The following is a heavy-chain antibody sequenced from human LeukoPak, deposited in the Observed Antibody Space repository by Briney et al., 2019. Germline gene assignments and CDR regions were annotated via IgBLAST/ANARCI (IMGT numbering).Heavy chain of an antibody. D-gene: IGHD3-3*01. Sequence: GGSLRLSCAASGFTFSSYSMNWVRQAPGKGLEWVSSISSSSSYIYYADSVKGRFTISRDNAKNSLYLQMNSLRAEDTAVYYCAKDRPLDFWSGLFDYWGQGTLVTVSS. CDR3: AKDRPLDFWSGLFDY. J-gene: IGHJ4*02. CDR1: GFTFSSYS. V-gene: IGHV3-21*04. CDR2: ISSSSSYI.